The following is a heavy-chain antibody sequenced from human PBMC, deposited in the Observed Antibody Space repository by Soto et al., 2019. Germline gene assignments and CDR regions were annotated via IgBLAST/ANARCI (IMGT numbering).Heavy chain of an antibody. CDR1: GFTFISYA. CDR3: AKDGKVGGWAYYYVTDV. CDR2: ISGSCGST. Sequence: GGSLRLSCAASGFTFISYAMSWVRQAPGKGLECVSAISGSCGSTYYADSVKGRFTISRDNSKNTLYLQMNSLRAEDTAVYYCAKDGKVGGWAYYYVTDVWGQGXTVTVSS. V-gene: IGHV3-23*01. D-gene: IGHD6-19*01. J-gene: IGHJ6*02.